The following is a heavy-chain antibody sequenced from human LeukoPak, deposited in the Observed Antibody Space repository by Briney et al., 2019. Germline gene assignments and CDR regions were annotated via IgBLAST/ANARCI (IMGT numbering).Heavy chain of an antibody. D-gene: IGHD6-6*01. J-gene: IGHJ6*03. CDR1: GVTFSSHA. CDR2: ISGSGGST. V-gene: IGHV3-23*01. Sequence: GGSLRLSCAASGVTFSSHAMRWGRQAPGKGLEWVSAISGSGGSTYYADSVKGRFTISRDNSKNTLYLQMNSLRAEDTAVYYCAKDPSSSPLHYYYMDVWGKGTTVTVSS. CDR3: AKDPSSSPLHYYYMDV.